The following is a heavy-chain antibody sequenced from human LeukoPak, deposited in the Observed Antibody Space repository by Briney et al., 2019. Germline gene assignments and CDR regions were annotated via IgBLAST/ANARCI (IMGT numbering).Heavy chain of an antibody. V-gene: IGHV4-31*03. CDR1: GGFISRGGYY. Sequence: SETLSLTCTVSGGFISRGGYYWSWIRQHPGKGLEWIGYIYYSGSTYYNPSLKSRVTVSGDTSKNQFSLKLSSVTAADTAVYYCARTNMVRGVIITFDYWGQGTLVTVSS. CDR2: IYYSGST. D-gene: IGHD3-10*01. J-gene: IGHJ4*02. CDR3: ARTNMVRGVIITFDY.